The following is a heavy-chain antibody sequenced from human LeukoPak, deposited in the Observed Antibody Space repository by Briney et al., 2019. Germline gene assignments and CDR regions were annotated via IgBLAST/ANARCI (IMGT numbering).Heavy chain of an antibody. D-gene: IGHD3-16*01. CDR2: IYYSGST. J-gene: IGHJ5*02. Sequence: PSETLSLTCTVSGGSISSSSYYWGWIRQPPGKGLEWNGSIYYSGSTYYNPSLKSRVTISVDTSKNQFSLKLSSVTAADTAVYYCASQGYLLGETWGQGTLVTVSS. CDR1: GGSISSSSYY. V-gene: IGHV4-39*07. CDR3: ASQGYLLGET.